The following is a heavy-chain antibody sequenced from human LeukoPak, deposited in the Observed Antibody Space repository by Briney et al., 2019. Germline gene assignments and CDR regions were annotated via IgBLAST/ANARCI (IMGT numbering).Heavy chain of an antibody. CDR2: IKVSSGAT. D-gene: IGHD2-15*01. V-gene: IGHV1-2*02. Sequence: ASVTLSCKSSGYTFTGDYMRWVRQAPGQGHEWMGWIKVSSGATNYAQKFQGRVTMTRDTSITTVYMELSSLRSDDTAVYYCARDIVVVAAGVYGMDVWGQGTTITVSS. CDR3: ARDIVVVAAGVYGMDV. J-gene: IGHJ6*02. CDR1: GYTFTGDY.